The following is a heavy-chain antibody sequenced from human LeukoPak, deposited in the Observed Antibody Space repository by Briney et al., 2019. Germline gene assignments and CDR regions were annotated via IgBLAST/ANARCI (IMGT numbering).Heavy chain of an antibody. V-gene: IGHV1-69*01. CDR1: GGTFSSYA. CDR3: ARESGSTYYDFWSGYYTAYGMDV. D-gene: IGHD3-3*01. J-gene: IGHJ6*02. Sequence: ASVKVSCKASGGTFSSYAISWVRQAPGQGLEWMGGIIPIFGTANYAQKFQGRVTITADESTSTAYMELSSLRSEDTAVYYCARESGSTYYDFWSGYYTAYGMDVWGQGTTVTVSS. CDR2: IIPIFGTA.